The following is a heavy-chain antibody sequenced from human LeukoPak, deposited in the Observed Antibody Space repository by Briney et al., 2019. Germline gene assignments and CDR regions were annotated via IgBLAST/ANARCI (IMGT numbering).Heavy chain of an antibody. D-gene: IGHD3-22*01. CDR3: ARMYYYDSSGYSY. CDR1: GASISSGSYY. V-gene: IGHV2-70*11. J-gene: IGHJ4*02. Sequence: TLSLTCTVSGASISSGSYYWRWLRQPPGKALEWLARIDWDDDKYYSTSLKTRLTISKDTSKNQVVLTMTNMDPVDTATYYCARMYYYDSSGYSYWGQGTLVTVSS. CDR2: IDWDDDK.